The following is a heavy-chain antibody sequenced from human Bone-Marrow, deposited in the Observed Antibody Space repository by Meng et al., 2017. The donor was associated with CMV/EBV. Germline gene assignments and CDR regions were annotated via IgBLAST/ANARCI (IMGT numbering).Heavy chain of an antibody. D-gene: IGHD3-9*01. CDR3: ARTNWLLYAFDY. CDR1: GFTFSDYY. V-gene: IGHV3-11*04. Sequence: GGSLRLSCAASGFTFSDYYVSWIRQAPGKGLEWVSYISSSSSTIYYADSVKGRCTTPRDNAKNSLYLQKNSLRAEDTAVYYCARTNWLLYAFDYWGQGTRVTVSS. J-gene: IGHJ4*02. CDR2: ISSSSSTI.